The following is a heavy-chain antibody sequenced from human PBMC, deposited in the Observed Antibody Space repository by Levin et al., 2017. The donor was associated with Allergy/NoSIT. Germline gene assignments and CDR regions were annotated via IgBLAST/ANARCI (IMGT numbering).Heavy chain of an antibody. Sequence: GGSLRLSCAASGFTFSSYAMHWVRQAPGKGLEWVAVISYDGSNKYYADSVKGRFTISRDNSKNTLYLQMNSLRAEDTAVYYCARGRGIAVAGTGVSFDYWGQGTLVTVSS. CDR1: GFTFSSYA. V-gene: IGHV3-30-3*01. J-gene: IGHJ4*02. CDR3: ARGRGIAVAGTGVSFDY. D-gene: IGHD6-19*01. CDR2: ISYDGSNK.